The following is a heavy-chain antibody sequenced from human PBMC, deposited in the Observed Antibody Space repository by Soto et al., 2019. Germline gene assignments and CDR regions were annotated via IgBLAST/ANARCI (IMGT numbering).Heavy chain of an antibody. CDR2: ISTYNGNT. CDR1: GYTFSNYG. V-gene: IGHV1-18*04. D-gene: IGHD2-8*02. J-gene: IGHJ5*02. Sequence: QVQLVQSGAEVKKPGASVKVSCTASGYTFSNYGITWVRQAPGQGLEWMGWISTYNGNTNYAKQVQGRVTMTIDTSTSTAYTELRSLSSDDTAMYYCAACPGPSSHRRREWFDPWGQGTLVTVSA. CDR3: AACPGPSSHRRREWFDP.